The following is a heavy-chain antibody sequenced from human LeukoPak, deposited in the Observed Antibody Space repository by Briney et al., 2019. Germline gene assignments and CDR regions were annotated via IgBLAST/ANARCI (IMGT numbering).Heavy chain of an antibody. Sequence: SQTLSLTCAISGDRVSTNSASWNWIRQSPSRGLEWLGRTYYRSKWFYDFAVSVKSRVTIIPDTSKNQFSLQLNSVTPDDTAVYYCTRQHCSSTSCYSYNWFDPWGQGTLVTVSS. J-gene: IGHJ5*02. V-gene: IGHV6-1*01. CDR2: TYYRSKWFY. CDR3: TRQHCSSTSCYSYNWFDP. CDR1: GDRVSTNSAS. D-gene: IGHD2-2*01.